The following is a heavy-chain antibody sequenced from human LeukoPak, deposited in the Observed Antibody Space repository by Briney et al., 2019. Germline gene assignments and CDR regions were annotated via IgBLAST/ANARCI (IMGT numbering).Heavy chain of an antibody. CDR2: ISAYNGNT. CDR3: AGDPYCGGDCYSGWFDP. V-gene: IGHV1-18*01. J-gene: IGHJ5*02. D-gene: IGHD2-21*02. Sequence: ASVKVSCKASGYTFTSYGISWVRQAPGQGLEWMGWISAYNGNTNYAQKLQGRVTMTTDTSTSTAYMELRSLRSDGTAVYYCAGDPYCGGDCYSGWFDPWGQGTLVTVSS. CDR1: GYTFTSYG.